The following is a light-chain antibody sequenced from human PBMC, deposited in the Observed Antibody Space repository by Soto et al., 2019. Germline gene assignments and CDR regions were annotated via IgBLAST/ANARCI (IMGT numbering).Light chain of an antibody. Sequence: QSALTQPPSASGSPGQSVTISSTGSSSDVGGHNHVSWYQQHPGKAPKLMIYEVSKRPSGVPDRFSGSKSVNTASLTVSGLQAEDEADYYCSSYAGSMNLIFGGGTKVTVL. J-gene: IGLJ2*01. CDR2: EVS. V-gene: IGLV2-8*01. CDR3: SSYAGSMNLI. CDR1: SSDVGGHNH.